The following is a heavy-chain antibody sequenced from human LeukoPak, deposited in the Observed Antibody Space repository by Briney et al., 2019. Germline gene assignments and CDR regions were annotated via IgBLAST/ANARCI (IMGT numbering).Heavy chain of an antibody. Sequence: AGGSLRLACAASGFTFDNYAMSWVRQAPEKGLEWVSGITGSGVSTNYADSVKGRFTISRDSSKNTLYLQMNSLRVEDTAVYYCAIRSGYCSTISSYHLFDYWGQGTLVTVSS. CDR3: AIRSGYCSTISSYHLFDY. D-gene: IGHD2-2*01. CDR1: GFTFDNYA. V-gene: IGHV3-23*01. J-gene: IGHJ4*02. CDR2: ITGSGVST.